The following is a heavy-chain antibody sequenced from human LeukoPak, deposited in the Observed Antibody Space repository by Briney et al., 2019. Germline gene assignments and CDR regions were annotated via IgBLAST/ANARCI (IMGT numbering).Heavy chain of an antibody. V-gene: IGHV4-34*01. CDR2: INHSGST. CDR1: GGSFSGHY. J-gene: IGHJ4*02. D-gene: IGHD6-13*01. CDR3: ARVGYSSSYSFDY. Sequence: SETLSLTCAVYGGSFSGHYWSWIRQPPGKGLERIGEINHSGSTNYNPSLKSRVTISVDTSKNQFSLKLSSVTAADTAVYYCARVGYSSSYSFDYWGQGTLVTVSS.